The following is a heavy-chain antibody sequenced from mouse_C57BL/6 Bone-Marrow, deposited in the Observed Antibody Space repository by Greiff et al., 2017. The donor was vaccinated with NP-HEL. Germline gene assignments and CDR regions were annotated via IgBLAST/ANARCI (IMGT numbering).Heavy chain of an antibody. CDR2: IYPGSGST. Sequence: QVQLQQSGAELVKPGASVKMSCKASGYTFTSYWITWVKQRPGQGLEWIGDIYPGSGSTNYNEKFKSKATLTVDTSSSTAYMQLSSLTSEDSAVYYCARSPHYYGSSHWYFDVWGTGTTVTVSS. J-gene: IGHJ1*03. D-gene: IGHD1-1*01. CDR1: GYTFTSYW. V-gene: IGHV1-55*01. CDR3: ARSPHYYGSSHWYFDV.